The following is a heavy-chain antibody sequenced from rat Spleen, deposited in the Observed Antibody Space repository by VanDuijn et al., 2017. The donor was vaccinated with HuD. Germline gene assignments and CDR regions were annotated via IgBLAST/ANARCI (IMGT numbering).Heavy chain of an antibody. Sequence: EVQLVESDGGLVQPGRSLKLSCAASGFTLSDHYMAWVRQAPTKGLEWVASISYEGNTAFYGDSMKGRFTISRDNAKSTLYLQISSLRSEDTATYYCARQEDYGGYSRDYFGYWGQGVMVTVSS. CDR1: GFTLSDHY. D-gene: IGHD1-11*01. J-gene: IGHJ2*01. CDR2: ISYEGNTA. CDR3: ARQEDYGGYSRDYFGY. V-gene: IGHV5-22*01.